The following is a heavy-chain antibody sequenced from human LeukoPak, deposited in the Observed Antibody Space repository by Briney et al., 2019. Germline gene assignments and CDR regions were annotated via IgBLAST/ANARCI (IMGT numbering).Heavy chain of an antibody. J-gene: IGHJ4*02. CDR1: GGSISSGGYY. CDR3: ARGARMVRDKYYFDY. Sequence: SQTLSLTFTVSGGSISSGGYYWSWIRQHPGKGLEWIGYIYYSGSTYYNPSLKSRVTISVDTSKNQFSMKLSSVTAADTAVYYCARGARMVRDKYYFDYWGQGTLVTVSS. V-gene: IGHV4-31*03. D-gene: IGHD3-10*01. CDR2: IYYSGST.